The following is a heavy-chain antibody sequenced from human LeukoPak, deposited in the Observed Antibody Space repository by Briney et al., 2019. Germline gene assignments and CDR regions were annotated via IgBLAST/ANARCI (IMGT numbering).Heavy chain of an antibody. D-gene: IGHD1-26*01. CDR1: GDITHY. CDR2: IYFSGSA. V-gene: IGHV4-39*01. CDR3: ARHNGGGVGSYVAPGPPDYFDY. J-gene: IGHJ4*02. Sequence: SETLSLTCIVSGDITHYWGWIRQPPGKGLECIGSIYFSGSAYYNPSLRSRVTISLDTSKKQLSLKLNSVTAADAAIYYCARHNGGGVGSYVAPGPPDYFDYWGQGTLVTVSS.